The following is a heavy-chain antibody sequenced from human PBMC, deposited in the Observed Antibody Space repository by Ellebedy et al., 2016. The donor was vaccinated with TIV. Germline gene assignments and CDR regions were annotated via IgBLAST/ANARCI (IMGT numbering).Heavy chain of an antibody. CDR2: FHYGWAT. CDR3: AAQSRDYVWHGDY. Sequence: SETLSLTCTVSGGSFSRSTYYWAWLRQPPGTGRECTRSFHYGWATYYNPSLRSRITIPLDKSKNQFPLKMRTLTAADTAVYYCAAQSRDYVWHGDYWGQGTLVTVSS. V-gene: IGHV4-39*06. D-gene: IGHD3-16*01. J-gene: IGHJ4*02. CDR1: GGSFSRSTYY.